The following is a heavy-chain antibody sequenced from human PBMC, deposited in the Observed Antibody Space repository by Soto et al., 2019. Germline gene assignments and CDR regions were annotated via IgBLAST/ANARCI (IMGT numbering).Heavy chain of an antibody. CDR1: GGSISSYY. J-gene: IGHJ6*03. V-gene: IGHV4-59*01. Sequence: QVQLQESGPGLVKPSETLSLTCTVSGGSISSYYWSWIRPPPGKALEWIGYIYYSGSTNYNPFLNSRVPISVDTSTNQFSLQLSSVTAADTAVYYCARTLLGYCSSTSCYGEYYYYMDVSGKGTTVTVSS. D-gene: IGHD2-2*01. CDR2: IYYSGST. CDR3: ARTLLGYCSSTSCYGEYYYYMDV.